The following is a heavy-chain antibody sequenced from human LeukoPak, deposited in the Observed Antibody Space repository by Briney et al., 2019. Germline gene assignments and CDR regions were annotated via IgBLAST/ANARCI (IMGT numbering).Heavy chain of an antibody. J-gene: IGHJ4*02. CDR3: ARAIHFDWLLYPWFDY. V-gene: IGHV1-18*04. CDR1: GYTFTSYG. Sequence: GASVTVSCKASGYTFTSYGISWVRQAPGQGLEWMGWISAYNGNTNYAQKLQGRVTMTTDTSTSTAYMELRSLRSDDTAVYYCARAIHFDWLLYPWFDYWGRGTLVTVSS. D-gene: IGHD3-9*01. CDR2: ISAYNGNT.